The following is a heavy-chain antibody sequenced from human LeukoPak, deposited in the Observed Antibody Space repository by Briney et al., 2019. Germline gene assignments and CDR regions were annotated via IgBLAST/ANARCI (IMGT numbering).Heavy chain of an antibody. CDR2: INHSGST. D-gene: IGHD2/OR15-2a*01. V-gene: IGHV4-34*01. CDR3: ASGGDSTFDY. CDR1: GGSFSGYY. J-gene: IGHJ4*02. Sequence: PSETLSLTCAVYGGSFSGYYWSWIRQPPGKGLEWIGEINHSGSTNYNPSLRSRVTISVDTSKNQFSLKLSSVTAADTAVYYCASGGDSTFDYGGQRTLVTVSS.